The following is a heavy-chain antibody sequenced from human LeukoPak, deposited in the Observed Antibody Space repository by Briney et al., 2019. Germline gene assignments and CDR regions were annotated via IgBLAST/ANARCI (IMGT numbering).Heavy chain of an antibody. CDR3: ARGPSSPLTN. J-gene: IGHJ4*02. Sequence: GGSLRLSCAASGFTFSSYEMNWVRQAPGKGLEWVSYISSSGSSIYYADSVKGRFTTSRDNAKNSLYLQMNSLRAEDTAIYYCARGPSSPLTNWGQGTLVTVSS. V-gene: IGHV3-48*03. CDR2: ISSSGSSI. D-gene: IGHD6-6*01. CDR1: GFTFSSYE.